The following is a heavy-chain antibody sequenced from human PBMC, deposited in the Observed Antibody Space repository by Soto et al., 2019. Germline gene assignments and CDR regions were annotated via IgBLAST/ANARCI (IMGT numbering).Heavy chain of an antibody. CDR2: ISGSRSYT. J-gene: IGHJ4*02. Sequence: PGGSLRLSCAASGFTFSDYYMSWIRQAPGKGLEWVSYISGSRSYTHYADSVEGRFTLSRDNAKNPLYLQMNSLRAEDTAVYYCARRHSSGWYFDFWGQGTLVTVSS. CDR1: GFTFSDYY. V-gene: IGHV3-11*06. CDR3: ARRHSSGWYFDF. D-gene: IGHD6-19*01.